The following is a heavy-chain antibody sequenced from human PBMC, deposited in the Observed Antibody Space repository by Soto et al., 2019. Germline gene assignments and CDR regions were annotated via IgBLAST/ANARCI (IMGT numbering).Heavy chain of an antibody. CDR3: TRGKYSSGWYGVYYYYGMDV. CDR1: GFTFGDYA. Sequence: GGSLRLSCTASGFTFGDYAMSWFRQAPGKGLEWVGFIRSKAYGGTTEYAASVKGRFTISRDDSKSIAYLQMNSLKTEDTAVYYCTRGKYSSGWYGVYYYYGMDVWGQGTTVTVSS. CDR2: IRSKAYGGTT. D-gene: IGHD6-19*01. V-gene: IGHV3-49*03. J-gene: IGHJ6*02.